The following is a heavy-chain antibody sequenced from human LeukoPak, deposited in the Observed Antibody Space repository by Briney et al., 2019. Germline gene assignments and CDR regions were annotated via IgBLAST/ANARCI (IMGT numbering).Heavy chain of an antibody. J-gene: IGHJ4*02. Sequence: GGSLRLSCEASGFTFNSYAMSWVRQAPGKGLEWVSAMSGSGGSTYHADSVKGRVTISGDNSKNTLYLEMNSLRAEDTAVYYCAKGSSSGWYDSFDYWGQGTLVTVSS. CDR1: GFTFNSYA. CDR3: AKGSSSGWYDSFDY. D-gene: IGHD6-19*01. V-gene: IGHV3-23*01. CDR2: MSGSGGST.